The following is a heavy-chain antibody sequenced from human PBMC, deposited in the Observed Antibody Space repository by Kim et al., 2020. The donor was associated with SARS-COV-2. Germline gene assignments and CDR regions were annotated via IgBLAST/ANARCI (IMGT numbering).Heavy chain of an antibody. V-gene: IGHV4-31*02. J-gene: IGHJ6*02. Sequence: HNPSLKSRVTISLDTSKTQFALKLSSGTAADTAVYYCARAVIGYFYGMDVWGLGTTVTVSS. CDR3: ARAVIGYFYGMDV.